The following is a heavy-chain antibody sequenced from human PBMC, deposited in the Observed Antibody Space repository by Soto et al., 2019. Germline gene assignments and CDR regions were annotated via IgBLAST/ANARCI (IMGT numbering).Heavy chain of an antibody. J-gene: IGHJ4*02. CDR2: INHSGST. CDR1: GGSFSGYY. Sequence: QVQLQQWGAGLLKPSETLSLTCAVYGGSFSGYYWSWIRQPPGKGLEWIGEINHSGSTNYNPSLKSRVTISVDTSKNQFSLKLSSVTAADTAVYYCARGVAAAGTPGDYCGQGTLVTVSS. D-gene: IGHD6-13*01. V-gene: IGHV4-34*01. CDR3: ARGVAAAGTPGDY.